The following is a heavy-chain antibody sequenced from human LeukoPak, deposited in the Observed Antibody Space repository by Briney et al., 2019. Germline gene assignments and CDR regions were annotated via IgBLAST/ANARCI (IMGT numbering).Heavy chain of an antibody. CDR1: GYTFTGYY. V-gene: IGHV1-2*02. Sequence: GASVKVSCKASGYTFTGYYMHWVRQAPGQGLEWMGWINPNSGGTNYAQKFQGRVTMTRDTSISTAYMELSRLRSDDTAVYYCARDPDSSGYYWFDPWGQGTPVIVSS. J-gene: IGHJ5*02. CDR2: INPNSGGT. CDR3: ARDPDSSGYYWFDP. D-gene: IGHD3-22*01.